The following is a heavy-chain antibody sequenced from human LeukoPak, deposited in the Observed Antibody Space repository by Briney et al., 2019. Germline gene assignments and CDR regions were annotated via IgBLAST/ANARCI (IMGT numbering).Heavy chain of an antibody. CDR2: ISSGGSTI. J-gene: IGHJ4*02. CDR3: ARGLGGRGSGSSPDYFDY. CDR1: GFTFSGYY. V-gene: IGHV3-11*01. D-gene: IGHD3-10*01. Sequence: GGSLRLSCAASGFTFSGYYMSWIRQAPGKGLEWVSYISSGGSTIYYADSVKGRFTISRDNAKNSLYLQMNSLRAEDTAVYYCARGLGGRGSGSSPDYFDYWGQGTLVTVSS.